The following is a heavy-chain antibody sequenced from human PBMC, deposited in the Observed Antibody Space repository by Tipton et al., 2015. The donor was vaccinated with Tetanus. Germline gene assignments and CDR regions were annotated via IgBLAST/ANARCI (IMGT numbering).Heavy chain of an antibody. V-gene: IGHV4-30-2*01. D-gene: IGHD6-6*01. CDR3: AKDQGGGRVVRLNWFDP. CDR1: GGSVSNGGYS. CDR2: ISHSGRT. Sequence: TLSLTCAVSGGSVSNGGYSWSWIRQPPGKGLECIGYISHSGRTYYNPSLNSRVTISLDRSKNQFSLKLNSVTAADTAMYYCAKDQGGGRVVRLNWFDPWGPGTLVTVSS. J-gene: IGHJ5*02.